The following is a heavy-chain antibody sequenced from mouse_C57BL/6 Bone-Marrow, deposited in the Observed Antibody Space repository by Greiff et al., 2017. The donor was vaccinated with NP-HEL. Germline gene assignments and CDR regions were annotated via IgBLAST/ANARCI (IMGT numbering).Heavy chain of an antibody. CDR3: AKNSASYYSKRGYFDV. V-gene: IGHV2-5*01. Sequence: QVQLKESGPGLVQPSQSLSITCTVSGFSLTSYGVHWVRQSPGKGLEWLGVIWRGGSTDYNAAFMSRLSITKDNSKSQVFFKMNSLQADDTAIYYCAKNSASYYSKRGYFDVWGTGTTVTVSS. J-gene: IGHJ1*03. CDR2: IWRGGST. CDR1: GFSLTSYG. D-gene: IGHD2-5*01.